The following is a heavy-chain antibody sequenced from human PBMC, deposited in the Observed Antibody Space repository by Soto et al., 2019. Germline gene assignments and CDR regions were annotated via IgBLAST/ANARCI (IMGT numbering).Heavy chain of an antibody. CDR1: VVTVSKVW. V-gene: IGHV3-15*01. D-gene: IGHD2-8*02. Sequence: PGWSLRLSCSVSVVTVSKVWMGWGRQAPGKGLEWVARLTSKRAGGTSDYAAPVKGRFSISKDESKNTLYLQMNTLTTEDTAVYHCTTDGGVSEYPLFWAWGQGTLVTVSS. J-gene: IGHJ5*02. CDR3: TTDGGVSEYPLFWA. CDR2: LTSKRAGGTS.